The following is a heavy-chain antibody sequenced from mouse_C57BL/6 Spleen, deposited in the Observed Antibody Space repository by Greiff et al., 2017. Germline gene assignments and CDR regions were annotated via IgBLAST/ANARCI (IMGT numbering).Heavy chain of an antibody. CDR2: ISSGGSYT. Sequence: EVHLVESGGDLVKPGGSLKLSCAASGFTFSSYGMSWVRQTPDKRLEWVATISSGGSYTYYPDSVKGRFTISRDNAKNTLYLQMSSLKSEDTAMYYCARAIYYDYATWFAYWGQGTLVTVSA. CDR3: ARAIYYDYATWFAY. J-gene: IGHJ3*01. V-gene: IGHV5-6*01. D-gene: IGHD2-4*01. CDR1: GFTFSSYG.